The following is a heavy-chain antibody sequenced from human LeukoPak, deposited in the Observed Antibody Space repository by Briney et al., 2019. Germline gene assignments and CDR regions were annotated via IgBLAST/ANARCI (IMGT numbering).Heavy chain of an antibody. V-gene: IGHV4-34*01. Sequence: PSETLSLTCAVYGGSFSGYYWSWIRQPPGKGPEWIGEINHSGSTNYNPSLKSRVTISVDTSKNQFSLKLSSVTAADTAVYYCARRGVRWLRDGYNWNYFDYWGQGTLVTVSS. J-gene: IGHJ4*02. CDR1: GGSFSGYY. D-gene: IGHD5-24*01. CDR2: INHSGST. CDR3: ARRGVRWLRDGYNWNYFDY.